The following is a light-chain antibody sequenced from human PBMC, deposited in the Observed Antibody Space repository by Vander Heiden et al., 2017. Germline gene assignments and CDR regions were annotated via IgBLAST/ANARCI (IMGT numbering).Light chain of an antibody. CDR3: AAWDDSLSGRM. CDR1: SSNIGSNY. J-gene: IGLJ3*02. V-gene: IGLV1-47*01. Sequence: QSVLTQPPSASGTPGQRVTIPCSGSSSNIGSNYVYWYQQLPGTAPKLLIYRSNRRPSGVPDRFSGSKSGTSASLAISGLRSEDEADYYCAAWDDSLSGRMFGGGTKLTVL. CDR2: RSN.